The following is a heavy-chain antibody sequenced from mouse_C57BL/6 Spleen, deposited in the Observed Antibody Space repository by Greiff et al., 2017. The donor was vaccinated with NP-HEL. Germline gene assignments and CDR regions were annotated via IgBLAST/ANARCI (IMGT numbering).Heavy chain of an antibody. CDR3: ARTPTALGRDYFDY. V-gene: IGHV1-50*01. Sequence: QVQLQQPGAELVKPGASVKLSCKASGYTFTSYWMQWVKQRPGQGLEWIGEIDPSDSYTNYNQKFTGKATLTVDTSSGTAYMQHSSLTSEDAAVYYCARTPTALGRDYFDYWGQGTTLTVSS. CDR2: IDPSDSYT. D-gene: IGHD3-2*01. CDR1: GYTFTSYW. J-gene: IGHJ2*01.